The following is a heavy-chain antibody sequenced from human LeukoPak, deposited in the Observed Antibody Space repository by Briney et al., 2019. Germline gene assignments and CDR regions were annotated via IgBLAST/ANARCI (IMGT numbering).Heavy chain of an antibody. V-gene: IGHV3-21*01. D-gene: IGHD6-19*01. Sequence: RGSLRLSCAASGFTFSSYSMNWARQAPGKGLEWVSSISSSSSYIYYADSVKGRFTISRDNAKNSLYLQMNSLRAEDTAVYYCARGDTYSSGWYFDYWGQGTLVTVSS. CDR2: ISSSSSYI. CDR3: ARGDTYSSGWYFDY. J-gene: IGHJ4*02. CDR1: GFTFSSYS.